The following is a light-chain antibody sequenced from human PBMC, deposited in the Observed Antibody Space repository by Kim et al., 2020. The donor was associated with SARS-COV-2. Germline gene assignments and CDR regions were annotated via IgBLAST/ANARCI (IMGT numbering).Light chain of an antibody. Sequence: LSPGESATLSCRATQSVGNQLAWFKQKPGQAPRLLIYDTSNRAPGVPARFSGSGSGTDFTLTISTLEAEDFAVYYCQQRANWPRTFGQGTRLEIQ. J-gene: IGKJ5*01. CDR2: DTS. CDR3: QQRANWPRT. CDR1: QSVGNQ. V-gene: IGKV3-11*01.